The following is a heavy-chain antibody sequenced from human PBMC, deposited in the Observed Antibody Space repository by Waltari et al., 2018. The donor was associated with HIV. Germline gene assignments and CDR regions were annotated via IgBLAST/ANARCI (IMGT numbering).Heavy chain of an antibody. V-gene: IGHV4-4*02. D-gene: IGHD4-17*01. CDR2: IYHSGST. CDR1: GGSISSSNW. J-gene: IGHJ6*02. Sequence: QVQLQESGPGLVKPSGTLSLTCAVSGGSISSSNWWSWVRRPPGKGLGWIGEIYHSGSTNYNPSLKSRVTISVDKSKNQFSLKLSSVTAADTAVYYCARDLLLYGEAPSYYYYGMDVWGQGTTVTVSS. CDR3: ARDLLLYGEAPSYYYYGMDV.